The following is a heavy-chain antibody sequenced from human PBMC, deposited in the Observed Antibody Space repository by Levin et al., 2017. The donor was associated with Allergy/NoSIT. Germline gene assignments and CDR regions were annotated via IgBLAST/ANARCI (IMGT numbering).Heavy chain of an antibody. V-gene: IGHV3-7*01. D-gene: IGHD3-16*02. CDR3: AREYRQRPLTD. CDR2: INEDGSEK. Sequence: PGGSLRLSCAASGFTFSSYWMSWVRQAPGKGLEWVANINEDGSEKYYVDSVKGRFTISKDNAKNSLYLQMNSLRAEDTAVYYCAREYRQRPLTDWGQGTLVTVSS. CDR1: GFTFSSYW. J-gene: IGHJ4*02.